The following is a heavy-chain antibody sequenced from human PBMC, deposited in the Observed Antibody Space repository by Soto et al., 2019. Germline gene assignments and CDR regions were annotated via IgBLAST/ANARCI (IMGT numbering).Heavy chain of an antibody. CDR1: GFTFISYA. CDR3: ARKVPGSTTRPDYWYFDL. V-gene: IGHV3-23*01. J-gene: IGHJ2*01. Sequence: EVQLLESGGGLVQPGGSLILSCAASGFTFISYAMNCVRQAPGKGLQWVSAISGGGDATFYADSVKGRFTISRDNSRNTVTLQMNSLGADDTAVYYCARKVPGSTTRPDYWYFDLWGRGTLVTVSS. CDR2: ISGGGDAT. D-gene: IGHD3-10*01.